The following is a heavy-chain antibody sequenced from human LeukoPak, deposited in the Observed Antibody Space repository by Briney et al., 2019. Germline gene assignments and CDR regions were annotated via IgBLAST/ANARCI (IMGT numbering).Heavy chain of an antibody. J-gene: IGHJ3*02. D-gene: IGHD6-19*01. CDR2: ISYSGST. CDR3: ARDLGYSSGWYDI. CDR1: GGSISSYY. Sequence: SETLSLTCTVSGGSISSYYWSWIRQPPGKGLEWIGYISYSGSTNYYPSLKSRVTISLDTSKNHFSLKLSSVTAADTAIYYCARDLGYSSGWYDIWGQGTMVTVSS. V-gene: IGHV4-59*01.